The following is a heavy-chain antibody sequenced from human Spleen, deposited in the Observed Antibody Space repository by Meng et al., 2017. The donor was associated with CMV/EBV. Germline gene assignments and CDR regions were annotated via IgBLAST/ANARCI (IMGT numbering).Heavy chain of an antibody. CDR3: ARGGYFGDY. D-gene: IGHD3-10*01. Sequence: GESLKISCLASGFTFRSYSMNWVRQAPGKGLEWLAYISSSGSTIYYADSVKGRFTISRDNAKNSLYLQMNSLRAEDTAVYYCARGGYFGDYWGQGTLVTVSS. CDR2: ISSSGSTI. V-gene: IGHV3-48*04. J-gene: IGHJ4*02. CDR1: GFTFRSYS.